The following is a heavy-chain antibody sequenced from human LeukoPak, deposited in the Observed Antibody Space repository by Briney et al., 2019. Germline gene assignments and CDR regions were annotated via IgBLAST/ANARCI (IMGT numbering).Heavy chain of an antibody. J-gene: IGHJ4*02. V-gene: IGHV3-11*01. D-gene: IGHD5-18*01. CDR1: GFTFSDYY. Sequence: PGGSLRLSCAASGFTFSDYYMSWIRQAPGKGLEWVSYISSSGSTIYYADSVKGRFTISRDNAKNSLYLQMNSLRAEDTAVYYCARDRDTAMVYFDHWGQGTLVTVSS. CDR2: ISSSGSTI. CDR3: ARDRDTAMVYFDH.